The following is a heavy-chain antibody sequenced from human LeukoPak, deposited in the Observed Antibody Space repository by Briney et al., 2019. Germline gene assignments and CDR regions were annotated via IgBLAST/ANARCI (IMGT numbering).Heavy chain of an antibody. CDR3: ARDSYMAAADTWFDP. J-gene: IGHJ5*02. Sequence: ASVKVSCKASGYTFTYYTIHWVRQAPRQRLEWMGWINSAYSNTKYSQKFQGRVTITSDTSASTAYMEVRSLASEDTAIYYCARDSYMAAADTWFDPWGQGTLVTVSS. CDR2: INSAYSNT. CDR1: GYTFTYYT. V-gene: IGHV1-3*01. D-gene: IGHD6-13*01.